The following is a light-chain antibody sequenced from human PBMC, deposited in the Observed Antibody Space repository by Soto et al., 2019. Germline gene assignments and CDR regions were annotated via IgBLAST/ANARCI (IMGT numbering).Light chain of an antibody. J-gene: IGKJ1*01. CDR3: QQYGSLPWT. CDR2: GAS. Sequence: EIVLTQSPGPLSLSPGEEATLSCRASQSVSANYLAWYQQKPGQAPRPLIYGASSRAIGIPDRFSGSGSGTDFTLTISRLEPEDFAVYYCQQYGSLPWTFGQGTKVEIK. CDR1: QSVSANY. V-gene: IGKV3-20*01.